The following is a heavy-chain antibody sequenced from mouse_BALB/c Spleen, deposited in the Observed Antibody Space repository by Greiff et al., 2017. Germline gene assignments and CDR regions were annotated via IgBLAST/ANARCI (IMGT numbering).Heavy chain of an antibody. V-gene: IGHV5-12-2*01. CDR1: GFTFSSYT. CDR3: ARHGAMSTLDY. CDR2: ISNGGGST. D-gene: IGHD2-4*01. J-gene: IGHJ2*01. Sequence: DVKLVESGGGLVQPGGSLKLSCAASGFTFSSYTMSWVRQTPEKRLEWVAYISNGGGSTYYPDTVKGRFTISRDNAKNTLYLQMSSLKSEDTAMYYCARHGAMSTLDYWGQGTTLTVSS.